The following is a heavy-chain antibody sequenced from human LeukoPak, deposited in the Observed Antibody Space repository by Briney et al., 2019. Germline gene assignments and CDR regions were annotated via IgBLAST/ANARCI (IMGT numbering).Heavy chain of an antibody. CDR1: GFTFSSYG. V-gene: IGHV3-30*02. CDR2: IRYDGSNK. CDR3: AKDQRFLEWVFDC. Sequence: PGGSLRLSCAASGFTFSSYGMHWVRQAPGRGLEWVAFIRYDGSNKYYADSVKGRFTISRDNSKNTLYLQMNSLRAEDTAVYYCAKDQRFLEWVFDCWGQGTLVTVSS. J-gene: IGHJ4*02. D-gene: IGHD3-3*01.